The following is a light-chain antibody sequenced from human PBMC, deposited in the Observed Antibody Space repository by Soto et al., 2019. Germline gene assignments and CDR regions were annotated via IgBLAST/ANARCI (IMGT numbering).Light chain of an antibody. Sequence: EIVLTQSPGTLSLSPGQRATLSCRASQRINANYLAWYQQRPGQAPRLLIDAASSRATGVPDRFSGSGSGTDFTFTISRLEPEDFAVYYCQRYGSSPRTFGRGTKVDIK. CDR1: QRINANY. V-gene: IGKV3-20*01. CDR3: QRYGSSPRT. CDR2: AAS. J-gene: IGKJ1*01.